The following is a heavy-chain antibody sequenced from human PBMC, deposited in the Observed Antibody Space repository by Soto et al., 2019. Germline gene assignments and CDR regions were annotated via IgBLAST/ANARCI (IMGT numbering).Heavy chain of an antibody. CDR3: GTSCLAVGGPDYFDD. CDR2: IYYTGST. CDR1: GGYIINSALY. D-gene: IGHD6-19*01. Sequence: SETLSLTSNVSGGYIINSALYWGWIRQPPGKGLEWSGNIYYTGSTYYNPSLTRRSTMFVDTSTNQFSLRLTSMSAADTATYYCGTSCLAVGGPDYFDDWGPGTLVTVS. V-gene: IGHV4-39*01. J-gene: IGHJ4*02.